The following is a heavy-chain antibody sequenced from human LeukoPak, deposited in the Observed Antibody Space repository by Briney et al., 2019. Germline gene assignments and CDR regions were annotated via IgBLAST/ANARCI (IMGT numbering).Heavy chain of an antibody. CDR2: INAGNGNT. D-gene: IGHD6-19*01. Sequence: ASVKVSCKASGYTFTSYAMHWVRQAPGQRLEWMGWINAGNGNTKYSQEFQGRVTITRDTSAGTAYMELSSLRSEDMAVYYCAREVKGAVAGNSQGYYYYYYMDVWGKGTTVTVSS. CDR1: GYTFTSYA. V-gene: IGHV1-3*03. CDR3: AREVKGAVAGNSQGYYYYYYMDV. J-gene: IGHJ6*03.